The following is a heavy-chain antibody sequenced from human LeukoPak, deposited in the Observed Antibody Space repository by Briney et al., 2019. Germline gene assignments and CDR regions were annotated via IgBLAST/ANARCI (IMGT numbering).Heavy chain of an antibody. J-gene: IGHJ4*02. V-gene: IGHV3-7*01. D-gene: IGHD3-22*01. CDR3: ARDQETYYYDSSGFRYFDY. CDR1: GFTFSSYW. Sequence: PGGSLRLSCAASGFTFSSYWVSWVRQAPGKGLEWVANIKQDGSEKYYVDSVKGRFTISRDNAKNSLYLQMNSLRAEDTAVYYCARDQETYYYDSSGFRYFDYWGQGTLVTVSS. CDR2: IKQDGSEK.